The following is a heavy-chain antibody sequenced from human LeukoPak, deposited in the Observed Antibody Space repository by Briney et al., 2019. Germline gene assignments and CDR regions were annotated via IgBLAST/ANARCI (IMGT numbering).Heavy chain of an antibody. V-gene: IGHV3-66*03. J-gene: IGHJ6*03. CDR1: GFTVNDNY. D-gene: IGHD3-9*01. CDR3: ARDRVKSDDILTGYPHYYYYFYMDV. CDR2: IYRSGDT. Sequence: GGSPRLSCAASGFTVNDNYMSWVRQAPGKGLEWISVIYRSGDTYYADSVKGRFTVSRDNDQNTLYLQLNSLRPEDTAVYYCARDRVKSDDILTGYPHYYYYFYMDVWGKGTVVTVSS.